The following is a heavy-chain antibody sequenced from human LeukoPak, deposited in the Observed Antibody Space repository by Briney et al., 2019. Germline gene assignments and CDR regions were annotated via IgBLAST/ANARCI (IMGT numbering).Heavy chain of an antibody. CDR2: ISYDGSNK. Sequence: SGGSLRLSCAASGFTFSSYGMHWVRQAPGKGLEWVAVISYDGSNKYYADSVKGRFTISRDDAKNSLYLQMNSLRAEDTAVYYCAQSFDNWGQGTLVTVSS. V-gene: IGHV3-30*03. CDR3: AQSFDN. J-gene: IGHJ4*02. CDR1: GFTFSSYG.